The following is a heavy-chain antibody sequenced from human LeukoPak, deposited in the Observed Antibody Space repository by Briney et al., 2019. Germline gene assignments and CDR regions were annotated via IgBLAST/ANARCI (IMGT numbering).Heavy chain of an antibody. V-gene: IGHV4-59*01. D-gene: IGHD3-22*01. CDR3: ARWYYDSSGYRYFDY. CDR2: IDYSGNT. J-gene: IGHJ4*02. Sequence: SEALSLTCTVSGVSISSYYWTWIRQPPGKGLEWIGNIDYSGNTKYNPSLKSRVTISVDTSKNQFSLKLSSVTAADTAVYYCARWYYDSSGYRYFDYWGQGTLVTVSS. CDR1: GVSISSYY.